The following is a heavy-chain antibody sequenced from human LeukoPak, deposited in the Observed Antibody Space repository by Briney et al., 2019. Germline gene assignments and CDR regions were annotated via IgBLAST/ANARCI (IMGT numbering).Heavy chain of an antibody. CDR1: GFTFSDYY. CDR2: IKQDGSEK. CDR3: ARGSGSWYGWFDP. D-gene: IGHD6-13*01. Sequence: PGGSLRLSCAVSGFTFSDYYMSWVRQAPGKGLEWVANIKQDGSEKYYVDSVKGRFTISRDNAKNSLYLQMNSLRAEDTAVYYCARGSGSWYGWFDPWGQGTLVTVSS. V-gene: IGHV3-7*01. J-gene: IGHJ5*02.